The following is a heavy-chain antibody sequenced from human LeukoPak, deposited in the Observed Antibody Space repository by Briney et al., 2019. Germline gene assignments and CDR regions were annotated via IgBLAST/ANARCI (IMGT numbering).Heavy chain of an antibody. V-gene: IGHV3-9*03. CDR2: ISWNSCRI. D-gene: IGHD3-10*01. CDR1: GFTLDVFV. J-gene: IGHJ4*02. Sequence: PGRSLSLSCALSGFTLDVFVMHWVRPAPGEGLEWVSGISWNSCRIGYADSVKGRFTISRNNAKNSLYLQMNSLGAEDMALYYCAKDWGYGSGSVYFDYWGQGTLVTVSS. CDR3: AKDWGYGSGSVYFDY.